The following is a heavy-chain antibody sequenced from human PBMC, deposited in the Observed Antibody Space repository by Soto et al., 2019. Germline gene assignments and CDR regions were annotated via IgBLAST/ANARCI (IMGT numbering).Heavy chain of an antibody. CDR3: ARGRIVVVTAMYFQH. CDR1: GGSFSGYY. Sequence: QVQLQQWGAGLLKPSETLSLTCAVYGGSFSGYYWSWIRQPPGKGLEWIGEINHSGSTNYNPSLKSRVTISVDTSKNQFSLKLSSVTAAHTAVYYCARGRIVVVTAMYFQHWGQGTLVTVSS. CDR2: INHSGST. V-gene: IGHV4-34*01. J-gene: IGHJ1*01. D-gene: IGHD2-21*02.